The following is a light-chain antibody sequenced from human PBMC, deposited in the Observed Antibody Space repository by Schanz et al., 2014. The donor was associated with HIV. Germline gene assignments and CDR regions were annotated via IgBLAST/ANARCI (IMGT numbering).Light chain of an antibody. CDR3: SSYAGSNNLGV. V-gene: IGLV2-14*03. J-gene: IGLJ2*01. CDR1: SSDVGGHNY. Sequence: QSALTQPASVSGSPGQAITISCTGTSSDVGGHNYVSWYQQHPGKAPKLIIYDVSNRPSGVSNRFSGSKSGNTASLTISGLQAEDEADYYCSSYAGSNNLGVFGGGTKLTVL. CDR2: DVS.